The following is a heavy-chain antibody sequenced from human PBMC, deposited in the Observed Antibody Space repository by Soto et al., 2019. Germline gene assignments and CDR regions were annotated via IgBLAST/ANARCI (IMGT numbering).Heavy chain of an antibody. CDR1: GGSFSGYY. D-gene: IGHD2-15*01. Sequence: QVQLQQWGAGLLKPSETLSLTCAVYGGSFSGYYWSWIRQPPGKGLEWIGEINHSGSTNYNPSLKSRVTISVDPSKNQFSLKLSSVTAADTAVYYCARKRWSPRTLWFDPWGQGTLVTVSS. CDR2: INHSGST. CDR3: ARKRWSPRTLWFDP. V-gene: IGHV4-34*01. J-gene: IGHJ5*02.